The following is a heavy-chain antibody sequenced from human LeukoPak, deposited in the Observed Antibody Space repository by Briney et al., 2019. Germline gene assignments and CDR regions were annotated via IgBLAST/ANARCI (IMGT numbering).Heavy chain of an antibody. CDR3: ARTGHYYDRSNAKWHFDL. Sequence: GPTLVKATQTLTLTCTLSGFSISTRGVGVGWIRQPPGKALEWLAVIYWDDGKRSSPSLKTRLTITKDTSKNQVVLSVTNTDPVDKATYYCARTGHYYDRSNAKWHFDLWGRGTLVTVSS. V-gene: IGHV2-5*02. D-gene: IGHD3-22*01. CDR1: GFSISTRGVG. CDR2: IYWDDGK. J-gene: IGHJ2*01.